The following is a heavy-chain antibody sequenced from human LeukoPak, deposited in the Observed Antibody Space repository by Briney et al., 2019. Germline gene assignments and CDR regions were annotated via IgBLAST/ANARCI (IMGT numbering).Heavy chain of an antibody. CDR3: ARAPGAALD. CDR1: GGSFSGYY. CDR2: INHRGST. D-gene: IGHD2-15*01. J-gene: IGHJ4*02. V-gene: IGHV4-34*01. Sequence: PSETLSLTCAVYGGSFSGYYWSWIRQPPGKGLEWIGEINHRGSTNYNPSLKSRATVSLDTSKNQFSLKLSSVTAADTAVYYCARAPGAALDWGQGTLVTVSS.